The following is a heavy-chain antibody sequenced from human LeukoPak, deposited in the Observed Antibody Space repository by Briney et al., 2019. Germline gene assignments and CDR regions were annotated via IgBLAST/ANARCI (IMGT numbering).Heavy chain of an antibody. V-gene: IGHV3-74*01. CDR1: GFTFSSYW. Sequence: GGSLRLSCAASGFTFSSYWMHWVRQAPGKGLVWVSRIRSDGRDTSYADSVKGRFTISRDNAENTLYLQMNSLRAEDTAVYYCAGSMSHNWFDPWGRGTLVTVSS. D-gene: IGHD3-10*01. CDR2: IRSDGRDT. CDR3: AGSMSHNWFDP. J-gene: IGHJ5*02.